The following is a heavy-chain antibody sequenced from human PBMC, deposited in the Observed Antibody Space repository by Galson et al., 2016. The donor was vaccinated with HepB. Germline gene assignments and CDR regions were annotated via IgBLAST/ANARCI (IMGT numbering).Heavy chain of an antibody. Sequence: SVKVSCRASGGTFSNYGISWVRQAPGQGLEYMGGIIPILGTPNYAQKFQGRVTITADESTSTACMEGSSMRSEDTAVDYCARTNVRLVRNYYYQYGMDVWGQGTTCTVSS. CDR2: IIPILGTP. CDR3: ARTNVRLVRNYYYQYGMDV. V-gene: IGHV1-69*13. CDR1: GGTFSNYG. D-gene: IGHD6-19*01. J-gene: IGHJ6*02.